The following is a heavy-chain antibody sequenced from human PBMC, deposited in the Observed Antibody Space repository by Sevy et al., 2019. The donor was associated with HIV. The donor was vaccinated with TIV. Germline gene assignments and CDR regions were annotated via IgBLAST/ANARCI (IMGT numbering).Heavy chain of an antibody. CDR1: GFNFSIYG. J-gene: IGHJ4*02. D-gene: IGHD4-17*01. CDR2: IWYDGSNK. Sequence: GGSLRLSCAASGFNFSIYGMHWVRQAPGKGLEWVALIWYDGSNKYYADSVKGRFTISRDNSKNTLSLQMNSLRAEDTAVYYCVRGRDYGNFDYWGQGTLATVSS. V-gene: IGHV3-33*01. CDR3: VRGRDYGNFDY.